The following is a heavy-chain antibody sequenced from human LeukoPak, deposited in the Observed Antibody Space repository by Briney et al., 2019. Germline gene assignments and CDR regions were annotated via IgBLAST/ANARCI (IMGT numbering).Heavy chain of an antibody. J-gene: IGHJ5*02. V-gene: IGHV3-30*18. CDR2: ISYDGSNK. CDR3: AKPPRGYSSGWYDH. CDR1: GFTFSSYG. Sequence: TGGSLRLSCAASGFTFSSYGMHWVRQAPGKGLEWVAVISYDGSNKYYADCVKGRFTISRDNSKNTLYLQMNSLRAEDTAVYYCAKPPRGYSSGWYDHWGQGTLVTVSS. D-gene: IGHD6-19*01.